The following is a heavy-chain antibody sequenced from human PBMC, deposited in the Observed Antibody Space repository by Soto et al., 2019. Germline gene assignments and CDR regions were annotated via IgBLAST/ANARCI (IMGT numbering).Heavy chain of an antibody. Sequence: SETLSLTCAVYGGSFSGYYWSWIRQPPGKGLEWIGEINHSGSTNYNPSLKSRVTISVDTSKNQFSLKLSSVTAADTAVYYCARGRLAAALTRKWFDPWGQGTLVTVSS. CDR2: INHSGST. J-gene: IGHJ5*02. CDR3: ARGRLAAALTRKWFDP. CDR1: GGSFSGYY. V-gene: IGHV4-34*01. D-gene: IGHD6-13*01.